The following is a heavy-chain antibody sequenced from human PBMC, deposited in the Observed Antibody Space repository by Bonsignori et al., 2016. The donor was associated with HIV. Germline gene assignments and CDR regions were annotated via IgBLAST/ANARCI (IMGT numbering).Heavy chain of an antibody. J-gene: IGHJ6*03. D-gene: IGHD3-3*01. V-gene: IGHV4-39*07. Sequence: WIRQPPGKGLEWIGSIYYSGSTYYNPSLKSRVTISVDTSKNQFSLKLSSVTAADTAVYYCARSGYKNLYYYYMDVWGKGTTVTVSS. CDR3: ARSGYKNLYYYYMDV. CDR2: IYYSGST.